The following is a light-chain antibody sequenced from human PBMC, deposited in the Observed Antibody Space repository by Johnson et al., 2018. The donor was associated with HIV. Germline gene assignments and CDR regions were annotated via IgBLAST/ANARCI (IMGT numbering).Light chain of an antibody. J-gene: IGLJ1*01. CDR2: DNN. CDR1: SSNIGNNY. V-gene: IGLV1-51*01. CDR3: GTWNNSLTSPYF. Sequence: QAVLTQPPSVSAAPGQKVTISCSGSSSNIGNNYVSWYQQLPGTAPKLLIYDNNKRPSGVPDRFSGSKSGTSATLGITGLQTGAEANYYCGTWNNSLTSPYFVGTGTKVTVL.